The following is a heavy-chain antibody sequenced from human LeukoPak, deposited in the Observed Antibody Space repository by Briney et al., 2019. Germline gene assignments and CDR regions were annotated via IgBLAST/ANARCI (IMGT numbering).Heavy chain of an antibody. D-gene: IGHD6-6*01. Sequence: SETLSLTCTVSGYSISSGYYWGWLRQPPGTGLELIGSIYHSGSTYYIPALKSRVTTSVDASKNQVSLKLSSVTAADTAVYYCARGDEQLVFSYYYYMDVWGKGTTVTVSS. CDR2: IYHSGST. V-gene: IGHV4-38-2*02. CDR3: ARGDEQLVFSYYYYMDV. J-gene: IGHJ6*03. CDR1: GYSISSGYY.